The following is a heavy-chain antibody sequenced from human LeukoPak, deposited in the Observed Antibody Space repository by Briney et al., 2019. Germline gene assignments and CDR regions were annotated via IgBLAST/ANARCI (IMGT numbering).Heavy chain of an antibody. CDR3: ARRGGVIAAAGGYYFDY. V-gene: IGHV1-24*01. Sequence: ASVKVSCKVSGYTLTELSMHWVRQAPGKGLEWMGGFDPEDGETIYAQKFQGRVTITTDESTSTAYMELSSLRSEDTAVYYCARRGGVIAAAGGYYFDYWGQGTLVTVSS. D-gene: IGHD6-13*01. CDR1: GYTLTELS. J-gene: IGHJ4*02. CDR2: FDPEDGET.